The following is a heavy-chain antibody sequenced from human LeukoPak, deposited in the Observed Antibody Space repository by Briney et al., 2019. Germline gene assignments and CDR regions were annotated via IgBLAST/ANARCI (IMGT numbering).Heavy chain of an antibody. CDR2: ISAYNGDT. V-gene: IGHV1-18*01. Sequence: GASVKVSCKASGYTFTSYGISWVRQAPGQGLEWMGWISAYNGDTNYPQKLQGRVTMTTDISTSTAYMEMRSLRSDDTAVYYCARGAGFSSSRRRNYFYGMDDWGQGTTVTVSS. J-gene: IGHJ6*02. D-gene: IGHD6-6*01. CDR1: GYTFTSYG. CDR3: ARGAGFSSSRRRNYFYGMDD.